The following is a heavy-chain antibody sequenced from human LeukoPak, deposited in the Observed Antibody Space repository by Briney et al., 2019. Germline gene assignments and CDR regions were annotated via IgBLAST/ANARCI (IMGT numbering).Heavy chain of an antibody. V-gene: IGHV3-66*01. CDR2: IYSGGST. J-gene: IGHJ3*02. Sequence: GGSLRLSCAASGFTVSSNYMSWVRQAPGKGLEWVSVIYSGGSTYYADSVKGRFTISRDNSKNTLYLQMNSLRAEDTAVYYCARESIYGDYGHGAFDIWGQGTMVTVSS. CDR1: GFTVSSNY. CDR3: ARESIYGDYGHGAFDI. D-gene: IGHD4-17*01.